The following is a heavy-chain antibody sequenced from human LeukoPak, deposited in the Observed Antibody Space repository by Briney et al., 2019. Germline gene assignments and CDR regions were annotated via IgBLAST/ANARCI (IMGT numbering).Heavy chain of an antibody. CDR1: GYSFPTYW. J-gene: IGHJ4*02. CDR2: VYPADSHT. Sequence: GESLKISCEGSGYSFPTYWIGWVRLLPGRGLEWMGVVYPADSHTTYSPSFQGQVTISADKSIGTAYLQWSSLRASDTAMYYCARRPPGIRTFDYWGQGTLVTVSS. CDR3: ARRPPGIRTFDY. V-gene: IGHV5-51*01. D-gene: IGHD1-1*01.